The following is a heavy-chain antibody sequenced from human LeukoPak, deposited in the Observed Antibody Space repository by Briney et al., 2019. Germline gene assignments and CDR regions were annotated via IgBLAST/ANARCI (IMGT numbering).Heavy chain of an antibody. V-gene: IGHV4-59*01. CDR1: GGSITSYY. CDR3: ARRDGSGYYGYYFDH. Sequence: PSETLSLTCTVSGGSITSYYRSWIRQPPGKGLEWMGYMYYTGSTKYNPSLKSRVTISEDTSKNQFSLRLSSVTAADTAVYYCARRDGSGYYGYYFDHWGQGTLVTVSS. J-gene: IGHJ4*02. D-gene: IGHD3-22*01. CDR2: MYYTGST.